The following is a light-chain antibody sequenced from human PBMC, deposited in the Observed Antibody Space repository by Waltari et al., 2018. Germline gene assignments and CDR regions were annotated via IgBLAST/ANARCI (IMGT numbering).Light chain of an antibody. Sequence: EIVMTQSPATLSVSPGVRATLSCRASQSVFSNVAWYQQKPGQAPRLLMYEASIRATGISAKFRGSGSGTEFTLTISSVQSEDFAVYYCQQYNRWPPITFGQGTRLEIK. CDR1: QSVFSN. V-gene: IGKV3-15*01. CDR2: EAS. CDR3: QQYNRWPPIT. J-gene: IGKJ5*01.